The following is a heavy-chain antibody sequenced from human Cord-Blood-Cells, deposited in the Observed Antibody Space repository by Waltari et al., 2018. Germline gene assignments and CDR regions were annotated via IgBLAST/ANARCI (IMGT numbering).Heavy chain of an antibody. D-gene: IGHD3-22*01. V-gene: IGHV1-24*01. CDR1: GYTLTELS. CDR3: ETRTRLHYYASSGYHDY. J-gene: IGHJ4*02. Sequence: QVQLVQSGAEVTKPGASVKVSCKVSGYTLTELSIHWVRQPTGKGLEWIGAFDPEDGETIYAQKGHGRVTMTEDTSTDTAYMELSSLRTEDTAVYYCETRTRLHYYASSGYHDYWGQGTMVTVSS. CDR2: FDPEDGET.